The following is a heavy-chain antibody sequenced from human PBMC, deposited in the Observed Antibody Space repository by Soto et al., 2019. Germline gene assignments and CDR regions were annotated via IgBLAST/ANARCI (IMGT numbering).Heavy chain of an antibody. CDR2: ISAYNGNT. CDR1: GYTFTSYG. Sequence: QVQLVQSGAEVKKPGASVKVSCKASGYTFTSYGISWVRQAPGQGLEWMGWISAYNGNTNYAQKLQGRVTMTTDASTSTAYMELRSLRSDDTAVYYCARDRGVVPAADPPPFDPWGQGTLVTVSS. D-gene: IGHD2-2*01. J-gene: IGHJ5*02. CDR3: ARDRGVVPAADPPPFDP. V-gene: IGHV1-18*01.